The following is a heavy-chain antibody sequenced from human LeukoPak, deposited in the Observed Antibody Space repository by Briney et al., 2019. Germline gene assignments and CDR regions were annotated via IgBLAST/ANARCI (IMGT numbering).Heavy chain of an antibody. CDR2: IKQDGSEK. J-gene: IGHJ5*02. CDR3: ARRIVLMVYATNWFDP. Sequence: PGGSLRLSCAASGFTFSSYWMSWVRQAPGKGLEWVANIKQDGSEKYYVDSVKGRFTISRDNAKNSLYLQMNSLRAEDTAVYYCARRIVLMVYATNWFDPWGQGTLVTVSS. CDR1: GFTFSSYW. V-gene: IGHV3-7*01. D-gene: IGHD2-8*01.